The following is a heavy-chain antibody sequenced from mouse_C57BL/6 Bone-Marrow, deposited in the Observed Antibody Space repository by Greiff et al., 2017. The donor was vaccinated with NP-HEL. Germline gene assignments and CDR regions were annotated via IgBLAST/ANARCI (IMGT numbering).Heavy chain of an antibody. CDR2: IYPGSGNT. CDR3: ARSATGFAY. Sequence: VQLQQSGAELVRPGASVKLSCKASGYTFTDYYINWVKQRPGQGLEWIARIYPGSGNTYYNEKFKGKATLTAEKSSSTAYMQLSSLTSEDSAVYFCARSATGFAYWGQGTLVTVSA. V-gene: IGHV1-76*01. J-gene: IGHJ3*01. CDR1: GYTFTDYY. D-gene: IGHD1-1*01.